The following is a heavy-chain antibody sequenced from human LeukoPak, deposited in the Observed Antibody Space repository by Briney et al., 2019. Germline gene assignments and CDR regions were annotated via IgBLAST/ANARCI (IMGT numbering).Heavy chain of an antibody. Sequence: GGSLRLSCAASGFTFSSYEMNSVRQAPGKGLEWVSYTSSSGSTIYYTDSMKGRFTISRDNAKKSLLLQMNSLRAEDTAVYYCARGSPSYGGIVFDYWGQGTPVTVSS. V-gene: IGHV3-48*03. D-gene: IGHD4-23*01. CDR3: ARGSPSYGGIVFDY. CDR2: TSSSGSTI. CDR1: GFTFSSYE. J-gene: IGHJ4*02.